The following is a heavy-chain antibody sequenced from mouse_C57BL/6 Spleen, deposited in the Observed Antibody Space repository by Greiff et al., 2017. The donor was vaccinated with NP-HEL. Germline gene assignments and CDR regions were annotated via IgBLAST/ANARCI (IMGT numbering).Heavy chain of an antibody. J-gene: IGHJ4*01. D-gene: IGHD1-1*01. CDR3: ARRDYYGSSLYAMDY. CDR1: GYAFSSYW. V-gene: IGHV1-80*01. Sequence: QVHVKQSGAELVKPGASVKISCKASGYAFSSYWMNWVKQRPGKGLEWIGQIYPGDGDTNYNGKFKGKATLTADKSSSTAYMQLSSLTSEDSAVYFCARRDYYGSSLYAMDYWGQGTSVTVSS. CDR2: IYPGDGDT.